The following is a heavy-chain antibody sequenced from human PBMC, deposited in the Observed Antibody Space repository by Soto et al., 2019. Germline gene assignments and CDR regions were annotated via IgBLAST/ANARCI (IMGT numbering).Heavy chain of an antibody. V-gene: IGHV3-23*01. CDR2: ISYSGGMT. CDR3: AKCYDARGYPEIDAFDL. CDR1: GFTFDNYA. D-gene: IGHD3-22*01. Sequence: EVQLLESGGGLAQPGGSLRLSCAASGFTFDNYAMSWVRQAPGKGLEWVAVISYSGGMTYYADSVRGRFTNSRDNSNNTLYLQMNSLRAEDTAVYYCAKCYDARGYPEIDAFDLLGQGTMVTVSA. J-gene: IGHJ3*01.